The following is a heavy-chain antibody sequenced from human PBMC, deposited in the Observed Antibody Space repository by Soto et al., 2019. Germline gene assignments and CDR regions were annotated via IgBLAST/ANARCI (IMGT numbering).Heavy chain of an antibody. CDR3: ARGERQQQRDY. J-gene: IGHJ4*02. V-gene: IGHV4-4*02. D-gene: IGHD6-13*01. CDR2: IYHSGST. Sequence: SETLSLTCAVSGDSISGSKWWSWVRQPPGKGLEWIGEIYHSGSTNYNPSLKSRVIISVDKSKNQFSLKLSSVTDADTAVYYCARGERQQQRDYWGQGTLVTSPQ. CDR1: GDSISGSKW.